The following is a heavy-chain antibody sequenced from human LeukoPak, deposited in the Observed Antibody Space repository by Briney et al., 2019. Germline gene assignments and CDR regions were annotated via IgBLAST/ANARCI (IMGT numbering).Heavy chain of an antibody. Sequence: SETLSLTCTVSNVSISSGRHYWGCIRQPPGKGLEWIGSIYYSGSTNYNPSLKSRVTISVDTSKNQFSLKLSSVTAADTAVYYCARYDILTGHPLGYWGQGTLVTVSS. CDR3: ARYDILTGHPLGY. V-gene: IGHV4-39*07. J-gene: IGHJ4*02. D-gene: IGHD3-9*01. CDR2: IYYSGST. CDR1: NVSISSGRHY.